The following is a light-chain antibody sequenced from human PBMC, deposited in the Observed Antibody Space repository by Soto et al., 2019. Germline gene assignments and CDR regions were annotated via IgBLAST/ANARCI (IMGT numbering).Light chain of an antibody. Sequence: QSALTQPASVSGSPGQSITISCTGTSSDVGNSNFVSWYQQYPGRAPKVLIYEATNRASGVSYRFSGSKSGNTASLTISGLQAEDEADYYCSSYTSTNTVVFGGGTKLTVL. CDR2: EAT. CDR3: SSYTSTNTVV. CDR1: SSDVGNSNF. V-gene: IGLV2-14*01. J-gene: IGLJ3*02.